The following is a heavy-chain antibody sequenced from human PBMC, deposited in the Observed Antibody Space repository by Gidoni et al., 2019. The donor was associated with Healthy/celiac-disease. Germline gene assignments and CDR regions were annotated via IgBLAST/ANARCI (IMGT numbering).Heavy chain of an antibody. J-gene: IGHJ5*02. Sequence: VQPVQSGAEVKKPGSSVKFSGQASGGTCCSSAISWVRQAPGQGLEWMGGIIPSFGTANYAQKFQGRVTITADESTSTAYMELSSLRSEDTAVYYCARGGLRLVYWYWFDPWGQGTLVTVSS. D-gene: IGHD2-15*01. CDR2: IIPSFGTA. V-gene: IGHV1-69*01. CDR1: GGTCCSSA. CDR3: ARGGLRLVYWYWFDP.